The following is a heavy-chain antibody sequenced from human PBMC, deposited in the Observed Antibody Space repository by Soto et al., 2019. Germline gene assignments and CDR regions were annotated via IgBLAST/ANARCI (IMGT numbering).Heavy chain of an antibody. CDR1: GGSISSYY. Sequence: SETLSLTCTVSGGSISSYYWSWIRQPPGKGLEWIGYIYYSGSTNYNPSLKSRVTISVDKSKNQFSLKLSSVTAADTAVYYCATQGPIYSAHYYWGKGTLVPVSS. CDR2: IYYSGST. J-gene: IGHJ4*02. D-gene: IGHD2-21*01. V-gene: IGHV4-59*12. CDR3: ATQGPIYSAHYY.